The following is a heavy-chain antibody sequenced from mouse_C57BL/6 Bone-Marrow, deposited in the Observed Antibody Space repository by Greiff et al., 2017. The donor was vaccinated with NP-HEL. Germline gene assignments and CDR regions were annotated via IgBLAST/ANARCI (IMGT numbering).Heavy chain of an antibody. CDR1: GYTFTSYW. V-gene: IGHV1-5*01. CDR2: IYPGNSDT. D-gene: IGHD1-1*01. Sequence: VQLQQSGTVLARPGASVKMSCKTSGYTFTSYWMHWVKQRPGQGLEWIGAIYPGNSDTSYNQKFKGKAKLTAVTSASTAYMELSSLTNEDSAVYYCTSGTCRITTVVPFDYWGQGTTLTVSS. CDR3: TSGTCRITTVVPFDY. J-gene: IGHJ2*01.